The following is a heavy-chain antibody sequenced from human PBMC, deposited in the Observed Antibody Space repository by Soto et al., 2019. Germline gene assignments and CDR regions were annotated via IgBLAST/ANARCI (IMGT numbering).Heavy chain of an antibody. D-gene: IGHD3-22*01. CDR2: IYHSGST. V-gene: IGHV4-30-2*01. Sequence: PSETLSLTCAVSGGSISSGGYSWSWIRQPPGKGLEWIGYIYHSGSTYYNPSPKSRVTISVDRSKNQFSLKLSSVTAADTAAYYCARTNNYYDSSGYYSKYYFDYWGQGTLVTVSS. J-gene: IGHJ4*02. CDR1: GGSISSGGYS. CDR3: ARTNNYYDSSGYYSKYYFDY.